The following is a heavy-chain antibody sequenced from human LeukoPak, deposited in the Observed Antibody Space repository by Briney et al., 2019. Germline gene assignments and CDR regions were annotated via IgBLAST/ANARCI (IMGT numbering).Heavy chain of an antibody. J-gene: IGHJ4*02. V-gene: IGHV5-51*01. CDR1: GYSFTSYW. Sequence: GESLKISCKGSGYSFTSYWIGWVRQMPGKGLEWMGIIYPGDSDTRYSPSFQGQVTISADKSISTAYLQWSSLKASDTAMYYCARPWCCSSTSYYTLDYWGQGTLVTVSS. CDR3: ARPWCCSSTSYYTLDY. D-gene: IGHD2-2*02. CDR2: IYPGDSDT.